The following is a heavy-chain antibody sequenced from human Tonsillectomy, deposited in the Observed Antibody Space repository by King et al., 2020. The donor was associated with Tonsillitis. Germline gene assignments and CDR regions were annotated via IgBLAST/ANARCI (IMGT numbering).Heavy chain of an antibody. J-gene: IGHJ3*02. D-gene: IGHD2-21*01. CDR2: INPSGGST. CDR3: ARDGTYCGGDCYSVDDAFDI. Sequence: VQLVQSGAEVKKPGASVKVSCKASGYTFTSYYMHWVRQAPGQGLEWMGIINPSGGSTSYTQKFQGRVTRTRDTSTSTAYMELGSLRSEDTAVYYCARDGTYCGGDCYSVDDAFDIWGQGTMVTVSS. CDR1: GYTFTSYY. V-gene: IGHV1-46*03.